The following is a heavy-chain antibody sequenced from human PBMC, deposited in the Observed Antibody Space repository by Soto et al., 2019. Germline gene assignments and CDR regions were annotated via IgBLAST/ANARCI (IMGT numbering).Heavy chain of an antibody. CDR1: GDTFTANY. Sequence: ASVKVSFKASGDTFTANYMHWVRQGPGQGFEWMGWINPKSGGTKYPQKFQGRVTMTRDTSLSTVYMTLTRLTSDDTAVYYCARDLAKGGGSAGFDYWGQGTLVTVSS. V-gene: IGHV1-2*02. CDR3: ARDLAKGGGSAGFDY. D-gene: IGHD1-26*01. J-gene: IGHJ4*02. CDR2: INPKSGGT.